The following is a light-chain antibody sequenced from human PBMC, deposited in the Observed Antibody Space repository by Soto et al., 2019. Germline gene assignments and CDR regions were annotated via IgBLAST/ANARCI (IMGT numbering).Light chain of an antibody. Sequence: AIRMTQSPSSLSASTGDRVTITCRASQGISSYLAWYQQKPGKAPKLLIYAASTLQSGVPSRFSGSGSGTEFTLTISCLHSEDFATYYCQQYYSYPLTFGGGTKVDIK. CDR2: AAS. V-gene: IGKV1-8*01. CDR1: QGISSY. J-gene: IGKJ4*01. CDR3: QQYYSYPLT.